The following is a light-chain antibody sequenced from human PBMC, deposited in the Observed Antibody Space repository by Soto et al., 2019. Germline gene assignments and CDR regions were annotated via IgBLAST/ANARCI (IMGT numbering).Light chain of an antibody. Sequence: DIQLTQSPSFLSASVGDRVTITCRASQGISSHLAWYQQKPGKAPKLLIYAASTLQSGVPSRFSGSGSGTEFTLTISSLQPEDFATYYCQQINSYPLTFGPGTKVDIK. J-gene: IGKJ3*01. CDR1: QGISSH. CDR2: AAS. CDR3: QQINSYPLT. V-gene: IGKV1-9*01.